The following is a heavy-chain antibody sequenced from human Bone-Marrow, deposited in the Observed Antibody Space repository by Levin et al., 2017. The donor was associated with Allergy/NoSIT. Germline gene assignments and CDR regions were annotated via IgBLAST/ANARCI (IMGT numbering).Heavy chain of an antibody. CDR1: GGSIHTADFY. CDR3: ARQTTVVGEVATQAFDP. D-gene: IGHD1-1*01. J-gene: IGHJ5*02. CDR2: IYKSGSS. Sequence: SQTLSLPCTVSGGSIHTADFYWGWIRQSPEKGLEWIGTIYKSGSSYSNPSLQSRVTLFIDTSKNQFSLQLSSVAAPDTAIYYCARQTTVVGEVATQAFDPWGQGTLVTVSS. V-gene: IGHV4-39*01.